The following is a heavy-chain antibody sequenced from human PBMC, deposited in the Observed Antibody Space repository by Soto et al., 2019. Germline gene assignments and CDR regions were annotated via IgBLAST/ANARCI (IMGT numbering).Heavy chain of an antibody. CDR3: ARDRFLEWTEECYFDY. J-gene: IGHJ4*02. CDR2: IWYDGSNK. D-gene: IGHD3-3*01. V-gene: IGHV3-33*01. Sequence: GGSLRLSCAASGFTFSSYGMHWVRQAPGKGLEWVAVIWYDGSNKYYADSVKGRFTISRDNSKNTLYLQMNSLRAEDTAVYYCARDRFLEWTEECYFDYWGQGTLVTVSS. CDR1: GFTFSSYG.